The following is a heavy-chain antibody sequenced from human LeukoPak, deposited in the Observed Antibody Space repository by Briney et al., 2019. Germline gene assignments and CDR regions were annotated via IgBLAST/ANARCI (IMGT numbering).Heavy chain of an antibody. CDR3: ARDRSPGSY. CDR1: GFSFSTYW. CDR2: IKQDGSEE. Sequence: GGSLRLSCAVSGFSFSTYWMGWVRQAPGKGLERVANIKQDGSEEYYVDSVKGRFTISRDSAKNSLYLQMSSLRAEDTAVYYCARDRSPGSYWGQGTLVTVSS. J-gene: IGHJ4*02. V-gene: IGHV3-7*03. D-gene: IGHD3-10*01.